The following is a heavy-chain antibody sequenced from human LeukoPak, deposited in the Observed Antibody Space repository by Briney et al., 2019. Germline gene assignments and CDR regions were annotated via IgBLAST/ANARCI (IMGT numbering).Heavy chain of an antibody. Sequence: PGGSLRLSCAASGFTFSSYWMSWVRQAPGKGLEWVANIKQDGSEKYYADSVKGRFTLSRDNAKNTLYLQLNSLRAEDTAVYYCARIPLPRGGSYSLVYSDYWGQGTLVTVSS. J-gene: IGHJ4*02. CDR3: ARIPLPRGGSYSLVYSDY. V-gene: IGHV3-7*01. CDR2: IKQDGSEK. D-gene: IGHD1-26*01. CDR1: GFTFSSYW.